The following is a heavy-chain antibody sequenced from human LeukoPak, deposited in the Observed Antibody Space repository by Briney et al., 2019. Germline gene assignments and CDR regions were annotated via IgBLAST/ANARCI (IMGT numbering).Heavy chain of an antibody. Sequence: ASVKVSCKASGYTFTSYDINWVRQATGQGLEWRGWMNPNSGNTGYAQKFQGRVTMTKNTSITTAYMELSSLRSEDTAVYYCARALSWTTNSYYYMDVWGKGTSVTVSS. V-gene: IGHV1-8*01. CDR2: MNPNSGNT. J-gene: IGHJ6*03. CDR1: GYTFTSYD. CDR3: ARALSWTTNSYYYMDV. D-gene: IGHD2-8*01.